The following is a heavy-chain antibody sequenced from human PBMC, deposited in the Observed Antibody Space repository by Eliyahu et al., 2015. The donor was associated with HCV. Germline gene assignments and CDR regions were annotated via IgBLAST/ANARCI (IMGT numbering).Heavy chain of an antibody. CDR3: TTIKEDWDYYGMDV. J-gene: IGHJ6*02. CDR1: GFSFSVAW. D-gene: IGHD2-21*01. CDR2: IKSKTDGGTK. Sequence: GSLRLSCAASGFSFSVAWMSWVRQAPGKGLEWVGRIKSKTDGGTKDYAAPVKDRFTMSRDDSKNRLYLQMNSLKTEDTAIYYCTTIKEDWDYYGMDVWGQGTTVTVSS. V-gene: IGHV3-15*01.